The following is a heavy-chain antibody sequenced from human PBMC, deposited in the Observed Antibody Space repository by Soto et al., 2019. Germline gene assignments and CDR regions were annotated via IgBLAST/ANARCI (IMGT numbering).Heavy chain of an antibody. J-gene: IGHJ6*02. V-gene: IGHV4-59*01. CDR3: ASGEWFVRGYGMDV. Sequence: QVLLQESGPGLVKPSETLSLTCTVSGASISNDYWSWIRQPPGKRLEYIGFIYNGGSPNYNPSLESRLTISPDTSQNPFSLKLKSVTAADTAVYYCASGEWFVRGYGMDVWGRGTTVTVS. D-gene: IGHD3-3*01. CDR1: GASISNDY. CDR2: IYNGGSP.